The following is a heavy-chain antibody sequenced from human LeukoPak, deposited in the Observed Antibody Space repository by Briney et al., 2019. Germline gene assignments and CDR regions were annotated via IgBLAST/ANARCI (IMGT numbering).Heavy chain of an antibody. CDR1: GGSISNNY. D-gene: IGHD5-24*01. V-gene: IGHV4-59*08. Sequence: SETLSLTCTVSGGSISNNYWSWIRQPPGKGLEWIGYFHDSESTNYNPSLKSRVTISVDTSKNQFSLKLSSVTAADTAVYYCARQDTIYTVRYWGQGTLVTVSS. CDR3: ARQDTIYTVRY. J-gene: IGHJ4*02. CDR2: FHDSEST.